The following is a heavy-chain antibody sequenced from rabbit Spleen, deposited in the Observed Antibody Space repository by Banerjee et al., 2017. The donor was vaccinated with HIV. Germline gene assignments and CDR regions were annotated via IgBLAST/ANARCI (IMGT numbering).Heavy chain of an antibody. D-gene: IGHD8-1*01. J-gene: IGHJ6*01. V-gene: IGHV1S45*01. Sequence: QEQLVESGGGLVRPEGSLKLSCKASGFSFSNKAVMCWVRQAPGKGLEWIACINVVTGKAVYASWAKGRFTFSKTSSTTVTLQMTSLTVADTATYFCARDTGSSFSSYGMDLWGPGTLVTVS. CDR3: ARDTGSSFSSYGMDL. CDR2: INVVTGKA. CDR1: GFSFSNKAV.